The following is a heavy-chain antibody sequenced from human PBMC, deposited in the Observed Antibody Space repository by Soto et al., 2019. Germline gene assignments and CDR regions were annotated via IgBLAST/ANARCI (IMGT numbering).Heavy chain of an antibody. CDR3: TRGQAGLELSPYYFDY. CDR2: SRGKAYGATT. V-gene: IGHV3-49*03. J-gene: IGHJ4*01. Sequence: GGSLRLSCTCSVFSVGSYALSWFRQAPGRGLEWLGLSRGKAYGATTEYAASVRGRFTISRDDSKSVAYLQMNSLKTEDTAVYYCTRGQAGLELSPYYFDYWGHGALVTVSS. D-gene: IGHD1-7*01. CDR1: VFSVGSYA.